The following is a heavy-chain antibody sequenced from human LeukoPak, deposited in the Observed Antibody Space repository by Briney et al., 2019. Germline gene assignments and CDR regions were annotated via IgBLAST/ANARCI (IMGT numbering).Heavy chain of an antibody. CDR1: GFTFSSYA. J-gene: IGHJ1*01. V-gene: IGHV3-23*01. D-gene: IGHD3-22*01. Sequence: GGSLRLSCAASGFTFSSYAMSWVRQAPGKGLEWVSAISGSGGSTHYADSVKVRFTISRDNSKNTLYLQMNSLRAEDTAVYYCARYYYDTSGYFQHWGQGTLVTVSS. CDR3: ARYYYDTSGYFQH. CDR2: ISGSGGST.